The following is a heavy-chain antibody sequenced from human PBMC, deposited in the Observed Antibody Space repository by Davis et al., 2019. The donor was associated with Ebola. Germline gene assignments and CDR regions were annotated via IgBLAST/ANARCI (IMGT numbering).Heavy chain of an antibody. Sequence: PGGSLRHSCAASGFTFSSYWMSWVRQAPGKGLEWVSGISWNSGSIGYADSVKGRFTISRDNAKNSLYLQMNSLRAEDTALYYCAKDKEIVVVPAANYGMDVWGQGTTVTVSS. CDR3: AKDKEIVVVPAANYGMDV. CDR2: ISWNSGSI. V-gene: IGHV3-9*01. D-gene: IGHD2-2*01. J-gene: IGHJ6*02. CDR1: GFTFSSYW.